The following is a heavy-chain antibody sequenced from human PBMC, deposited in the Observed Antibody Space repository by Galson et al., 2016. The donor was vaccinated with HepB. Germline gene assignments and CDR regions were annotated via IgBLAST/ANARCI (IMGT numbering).Heavy chain of an antibody. CDR2: MNPTSGIT. V-gene: IGHV1-8*01. CDR1: GYTFTSLD. D-gene: IGHD6-19*01. CDR3: ARGVVAGVDF. J-gene: IGHJ4*02. Sequence: SVKVSCKASGYTFTSLDINWMRQASGQGPEWMGWMNPTSGITAYALKFRGRVAMTRDTSTSTAYLELNTLTSEDTAVYYCARGVVAGVDFWGQGTLVTVSS.